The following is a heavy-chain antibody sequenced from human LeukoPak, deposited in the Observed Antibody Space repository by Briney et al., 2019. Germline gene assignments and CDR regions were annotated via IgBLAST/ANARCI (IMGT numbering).Heavy chain of an antibody. CDR3: ARAQPFNWNYLGVNWFDP. D-gene: IGHD1-7*01. J-gene: IGHJ5*02. Sequence: PSETLSLTCTVSGGSISSYYWSWIRQPAGKGLEWIGRIYTSGSTNYNPSLKSRVTISVDTSKNQFSLKLSSVTAADTAVYYCARAQPFNWNYLGVNWFDPWGQGTLVTVSS. CDR2: IYTSGST. V-gene: IGHV4-4*07. CDR1: GGSISSYY.